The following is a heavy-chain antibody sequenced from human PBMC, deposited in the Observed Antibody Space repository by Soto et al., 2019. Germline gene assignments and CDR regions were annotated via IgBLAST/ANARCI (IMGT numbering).Heavy chain of an antibody. CDR3: ARDSPWAAAATPYFQH. CDR1: GGSFSGYY. CDR2: IYTSGST. Sequence: PSETLSLTCAVYGGSFSGYYWSWIRQPAGKGLEWIGRIYTSGSTNYNPSLKSRVTMSVDTSKNQFSLKLSSVTAADTAVYYCARDSPWAAAATPYFQHWGQGTLVTVSS. J-gene: IGHJ1*01. D-gene: IGHD2-2*01. V-gene: IGHV4-4*07.